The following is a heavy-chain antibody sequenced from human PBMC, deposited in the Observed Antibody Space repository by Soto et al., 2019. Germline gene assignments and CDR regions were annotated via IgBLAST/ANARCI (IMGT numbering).Heavy chain of an antibody. J-gene: IGHJ4*02. V-gene: IGHV3-15*01. CDR1: GFTFSNAW. CDR3: TTDYRPDKLLWFGEAPDY. D-gene: IGHD3-10*01. Sequence: PGGSLRLSCAASGFTFSNAWMSWVRQAPGKGLEWVGRIKSKTDGGTTDYAAPVKGRFTISRDDSKNTLYLQMNSLKTEDTAVYYCTTDYRPDKLLWFGEAPDYWGQGTLVTAPQ. CDR2: IKSKTDGGTT.